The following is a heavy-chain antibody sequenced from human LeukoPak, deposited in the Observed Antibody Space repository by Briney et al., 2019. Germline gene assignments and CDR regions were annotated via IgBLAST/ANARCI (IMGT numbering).Heavy chain of an antibody. CDR1: GFTFSSYC. D-gene: IGHD2-21*02. J-gene: IGHJ4*02. V-gene: IGHV3-7*01. CDR3: ARNTIWGDCYGY. CDR2: IKQDGSEK. Sequence: PGGSLRLSCAACGFTFSSYCKSGVRQAPGKGLEWVANIKQDGSEKYYVDSVRGRFTISRDNAENSLSLQINQLRAGNRSVYLCARNTIWGDCYGYWGQGNLVTVSS.